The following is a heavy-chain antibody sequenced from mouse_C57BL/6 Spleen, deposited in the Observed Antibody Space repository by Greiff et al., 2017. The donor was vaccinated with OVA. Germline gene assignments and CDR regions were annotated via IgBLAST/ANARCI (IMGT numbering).Heavy chain of an antibody. CDR3: ARGRLPPYAMDY. D-gene: IGHD2-2*01. V-gene: IGHV1-18*01. CDR2: INPNNGGT. CDR1: GYTFTDYN. Sequence: EVHLVESGPELVKPGASVKIPCKASGYTFTDYNMDWVKQSHGKSLEWIGDINPNNGGTIYNQKFKGKATLTVDKSSSTAYMELRSLTSEDTAVYYCARGRLPPYAMDYWGQGTSVTVSS. J-gene: IGHJ4*01.